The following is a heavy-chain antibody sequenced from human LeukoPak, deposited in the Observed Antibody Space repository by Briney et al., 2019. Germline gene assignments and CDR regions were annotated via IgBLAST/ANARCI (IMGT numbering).Heavy chain of an antibody. Sequence: GESLKISCKGSGYRFTDYWIGWVRQMPGKGLEWMGIIYPGDSDSRYSPSFQGQVTISADKSINTAHLQWSSLKASDTAMYYCARGAAGTTPDYYYFGLDVWGQGTTVRVSS. CDR3: ARGAAGTTPDYYYFGLDV. CDR2: IYPGDSDS. D-gene: IGHD1-7*01. J-gene: IGHJ6*02. V-gene: IGHV5-51*01. CDR1: GYRFTDYW.